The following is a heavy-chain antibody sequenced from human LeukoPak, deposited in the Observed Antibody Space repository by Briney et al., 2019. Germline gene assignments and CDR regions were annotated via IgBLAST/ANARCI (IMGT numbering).Heavy chain of an antibody. J-gene: IGHJ4*02. D-gene: IGHD1-26*01. CDR1: GFTFSNTW. Sequence: GGSLRLSCAASGFTFSNTWMAWVRQAPGKELEWVANINQDASTKHYVDSVKGRFTISRDNAKNSLYLQMNSLRAEDTAVYYCARDQSGSLDYWGQGTLVTVSS. CDR2: INQDASTK. V-gene: IGHV3-7*01. CDR3: ARDQSGSLDY.